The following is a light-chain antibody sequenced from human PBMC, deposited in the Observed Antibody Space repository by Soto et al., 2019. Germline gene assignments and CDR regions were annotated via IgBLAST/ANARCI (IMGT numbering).Light chain of an antibody. CDR3: QQFGSSPYT. Sequence: EIVLTQSPGTLSLSPGERATLSCRASQSVASSYLAWYQQKLGQAPRLLIYGASSRATGIPDRFSGSGSGTDFTLTSSSLEPEDFAVYYCQQFGSSPYTFGQGTKLEIK. CDR2: GAS. CDR1: QSVASSY. V-gene: IGKV3-20*01. J-gene: IGKJ2*01.